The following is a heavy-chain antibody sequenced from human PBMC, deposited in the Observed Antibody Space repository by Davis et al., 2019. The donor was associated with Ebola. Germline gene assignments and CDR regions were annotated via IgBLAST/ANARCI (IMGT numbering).Heavy chain of an antibody. CDR2: SSAYNGNT. Sequence: AASVKVSCKASGYTFTSYGISWVRQAPGQGLEWLGWSSAYNGNTNYAQKLQGRVTMTTDTSTSTAYMELSSLTIDDTAVYYCARGYSPKCRGGDCVNDFWGQGTLVTVST. D-gene: IGHD2-21*02. J-gene: IGHJ4*02. CDR3: ARGYSPKCRGGDCVNDF. CDR1: GYTFTSYG. V-gene: IGHV1-18*01.